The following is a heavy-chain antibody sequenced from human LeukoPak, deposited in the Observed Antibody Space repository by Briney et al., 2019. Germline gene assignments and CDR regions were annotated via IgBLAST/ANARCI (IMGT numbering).Heavy chain of an antibody. D-gene: IGHD3-16*02. CDR3: ARDADAYYDYVWGSYRHIGLFDY. V-gene: IGHV1-46*01. Sequence: GASVKVSCKASGYTFTSYYMHWVRQAPGQGLEWMGIINPSGGSTSYAQKFQGRVTMTRDTSTSTVYMELSSLRSEDTAVYYCARDADAYYDYVWGSYRHIGLFDYWGQGTLVTVSS. CDR1: GYTFTSYY. J-gene: IGHJ4*02. CDR2: INPSGGST.